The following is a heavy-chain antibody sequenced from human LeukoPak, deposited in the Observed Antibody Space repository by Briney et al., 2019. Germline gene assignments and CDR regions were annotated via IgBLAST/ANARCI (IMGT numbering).Heavy chain of an antibody. CDR3: ANTRILGAMILGDF. V-gene: IGHV3-23*01. D-gene: IGHD1-26*01. CDR1: GLTFSSHG. CDR2: ISTSGGST. Sequence: GGSLRLSCAASGLTFSSHGLSWVRQAPGMGLEWVSSISTSGGSTYYADSVKGRFTISRDNTKNTLYLHMNSLRAEDTALYYCANTRILGAMILGDFWGQGTLVTVSS. J-gene: IGHJ4*02.